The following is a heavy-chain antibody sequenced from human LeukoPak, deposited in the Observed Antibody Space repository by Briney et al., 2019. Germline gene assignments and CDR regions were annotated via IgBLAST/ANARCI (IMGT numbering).Heavy chain of an antibody. D-gene: IGHD3-16*01. V-gene: IGHV3-74*01. CDR2: INRDGSYT. Sequence: GGSLRLSCAASGFTFSSYWMHWVRLAPGKGLVWVSHINRDGSYTSYADSVKGRFTISRDNAKNTVYLQMNSLRAEDTALYYCTRDTFGGDDFWGQGTLVTVSS. J-gene: IGHJ4*02. CDR3: TRDTFGGDDF. CDR1: GFTFSSYW.